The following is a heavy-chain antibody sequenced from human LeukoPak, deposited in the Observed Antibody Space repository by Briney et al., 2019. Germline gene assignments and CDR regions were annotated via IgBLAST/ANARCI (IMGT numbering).Heavy chain of an antibody. CDR2: INHSGST. V-gene: IGHV4-34*01. CDR3: SRHIGSSAGDHFDY. J-gene: IGHJ4*02. Sequence: PSETLSLTCAVYGGSFSGYYWSWIRQPPGKGLEWIGEINHSGSTNYNPSLKSRVTISVDTSKNQFSLKLSSVTAADTAVYYCSRHIGSSAGDHFDYWGQGTLVTVSS. D-gene: IGHD6-13*01. CDR1: GGSFSGYY.